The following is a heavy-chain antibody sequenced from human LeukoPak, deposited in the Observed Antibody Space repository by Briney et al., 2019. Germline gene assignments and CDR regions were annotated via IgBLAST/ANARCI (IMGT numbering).Heavy chain of an antibody. CDR1: GFTFSNYW. V-gene: IGHV3-7*03. CDR3: ARRNAMDV. J-gene: IGHJ6*02. CDR2: INRDGSER. Sequence: GGSLRLSCAASGFTFSNYWMTWVRQAPGKGLEWVANINRDGSERYYVDSVKGRFTISRDDAKSSLYPQMNSLRAEDTAVYYCARRNAMDVWGQGTTVIVFS.